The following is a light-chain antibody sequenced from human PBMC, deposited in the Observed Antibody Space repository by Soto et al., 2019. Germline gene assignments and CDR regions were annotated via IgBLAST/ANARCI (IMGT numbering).Light chain of an antibody. CDR3: QQRSNWPRT. Sequence: EIVLTQSPATLSLSPGERATLSCRASQSVGSYLAWYRQKPGQAPRLLIYDASNRAPGIPARFSGSGSETDFTLPISSLEPEDFAVYYCQQRSNWPRTFGGGTKVEIK. V-gene: IGKV3-11*01. CDR1: QSVGSY. CDR2: DAS. J-gene: IGKJ4*01.